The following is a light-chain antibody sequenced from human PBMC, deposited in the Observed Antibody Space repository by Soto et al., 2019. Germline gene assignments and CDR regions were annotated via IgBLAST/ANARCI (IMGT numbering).Light chain of an antibody. Sequence: DIQLTQSPSFLSASVGDRVTITCRASQGISTYLAWYQQKLGKAPKLLIYDASTLQSGVPSRFSGSRSGTEFTLTINSLQADDFATYYCQQHNSFSITFGQGKRREIK. CDR1: QGISTY. CDR2: DAS. CDR3: QQHNSFSIT. V-gene: IGKV1-9*01. J-gene: IGKJ5*01.